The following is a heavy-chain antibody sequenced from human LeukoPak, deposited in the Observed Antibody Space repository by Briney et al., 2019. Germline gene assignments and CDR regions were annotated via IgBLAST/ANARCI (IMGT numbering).Heavy chain of an antibody. J-gene: IGHJ4*02. D-gene: IGHD1-7*01. V-gene: IGHV4-61*02. CDR3: ARDITGTTHFDY. CDR2: IYTSGST. CDR1: GGSISSGSYY. Sequence: PSQTLSLTCTVSGGSISSGSYYWSWIRQPAGKGLEWIGRIYTSGSTNYNPSLKSRVTISVGTSKNQFSLKLSSVTAADTAVYYCARDITGTTHFDYWGQGTLVTVSS.